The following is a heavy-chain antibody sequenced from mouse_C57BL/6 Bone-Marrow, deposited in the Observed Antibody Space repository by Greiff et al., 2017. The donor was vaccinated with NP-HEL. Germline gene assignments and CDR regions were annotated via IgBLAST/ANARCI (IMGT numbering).Heavy chain of an antibody. CDR2: ISNGGGST. CDR3: ARLKGWTGHFDY. J-gene: IGHJ2*01. CDR1: GFTFSDYY. Sequence: DVKLVESGGGLVQPGGSLKLSCAASGFTFSDYYMYWVRQTPEKRLEWVAYISNGGGSTYYPDTVKGRFTISRDNAKNTLYLQMSRLKSEDTAMYYCARLKGWTGHFDYWGQGTTLTVSS. V-gene: IGHV5-12*01. D-gene: IGHD3-1*01.